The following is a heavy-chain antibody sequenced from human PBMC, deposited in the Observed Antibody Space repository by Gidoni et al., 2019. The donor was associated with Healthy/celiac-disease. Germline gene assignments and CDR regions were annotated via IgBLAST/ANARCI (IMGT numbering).Heavy chain of an antibody. CDR1: GFTFSSYG. D-gene: IGHD4-17*01. V-gene: IGHV3-30*18. CDR3: AKLDYGDRGGYYYGMDV. J-gene: IGHJ6*02. CDR2: ISYDGSNK. Sequence: QVQLVESGGGVVQPGRSLRLSCAASGFTFSSYGMHWVRQAPGKGLEWVAVISYDGSNKYYADSVKGRFTISRDNSKNTLYLQMNSLRAEDTAVYYCAKLDYGDRGGYYYGMDVWGQGTTVTVSS.